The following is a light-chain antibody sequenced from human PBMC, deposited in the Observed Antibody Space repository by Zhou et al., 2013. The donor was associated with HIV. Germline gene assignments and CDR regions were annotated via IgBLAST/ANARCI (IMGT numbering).Light chain of an antibody. CDR1: QSVSTF. CDR2: GAS. Sequence: DIQMTQSPSSLSASVGDRVTITCRTSQSVSTFLNWYQQKPGKAPKLLIFGASTLQSGVPSRFSGSGFGTDFTLTISNLQPEDFATYYCQQSYNTAWTFGQGTKVEIK. V-gene: IGKV1-39*01. CDR3: QQSYNTAWT. J-gene: IGKJ1*01.